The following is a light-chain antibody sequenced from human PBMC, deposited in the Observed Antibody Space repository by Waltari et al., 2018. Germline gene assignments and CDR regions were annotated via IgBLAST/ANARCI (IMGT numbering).Light chain of an antibody. V-gene: IGKV1-39*01. CDR2: AAS. CDR3: QQSFSTPVT. CDR1: ETIRTY. J-gene: IGKJ1*01. Sequence: DIQMTQSPSPLSASVGARVTITCRASETIRTYLNWYQQRPGRSPTLLIYAASSLQSGVPSRFSGSGSGTDFTLTISSLQPEDYATYYCQQSFSTPVTFGLGTKVEI.